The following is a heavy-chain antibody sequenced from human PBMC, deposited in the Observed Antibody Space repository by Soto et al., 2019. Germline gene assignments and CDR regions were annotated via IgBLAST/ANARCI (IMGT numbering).Heavy chain of an antibody. CDR2: IYPGDSDT. V-gene: IGHV5-51*03. D-gene: IGHD6-13*01. J-gene: IGHJ6*02. CDR3: ARTAAAGKYYYGTDV. Sequence: GESLKISCKGSGNSFTSYWIGWVRQMPGKGLEWMGIIYPGDSDTRYSPSFQGQVTISADKSISTAYLQWSSLKASDTAMYYCARTAAAGKYYYGTDVWGQGTTVTVSS. CDR1: GNSFTSYW.